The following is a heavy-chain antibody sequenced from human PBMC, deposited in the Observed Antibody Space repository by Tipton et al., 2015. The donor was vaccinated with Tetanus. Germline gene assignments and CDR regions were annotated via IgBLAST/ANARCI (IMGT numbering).Heavy chain of an antibody. Sequence: TLSLTCSVSGASISSGGYYWSWARQHPEKGLEWIGYVYYSGSNSYYNPSLKSRVTVSLDTSKNQFFLKLRSVTAADTAVYFCARDRGRESYGFGGCFDYWGQGRLVTVSS. J-gene: IGHJ4*02. D-gene: IGHD3-16*02. CDR3: ARDRGRESYGFGGCFDY. V-gene: IGHV4-31*03. CDR1: GASISSGGYY. CDR2: VYYSGSNS.